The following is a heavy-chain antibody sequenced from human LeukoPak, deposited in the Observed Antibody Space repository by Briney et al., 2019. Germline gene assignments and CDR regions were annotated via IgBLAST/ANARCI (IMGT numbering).Heavy chain of an antibody. J-gene: IGHJ4*02. D-gene: IGHD6-19*01. CDR3: AVLSSGWPFDY. CDR1: GFTFTSSA. Sequence: SVKVSCKASGFTFTSSAVQWVRQARGQRLQWIGWIVVGSGNTNYAQKFQERVTITRDMSTSTAYMELSSLRSEDTAVYYCAVLSSGWPFDYWGQGTLVTVSS. V-gene: IGHV1-58*01. CDR2: IVVGSGNT.